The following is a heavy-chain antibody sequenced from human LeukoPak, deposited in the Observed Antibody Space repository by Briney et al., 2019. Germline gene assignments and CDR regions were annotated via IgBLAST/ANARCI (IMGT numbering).Heavy chain of an antibody. CDR2: ISGYNGNT. CDR3: ASLKNYYDSSGYLVTDAFDI. D-gene: IGHD3-22*01. V-gene: IGHV1-18*01. J-gene: IGHJ3*02. CDR1: GYTFTTYN. Sequence: ASVKVSCKASGYTFTTYNINWVRQSPGQGLEWMGWISGYNGNTNYAQKLQGRVTMTTDTSTSTAYMELRSLKSDDTAVYYCASLKNYYDSSGYLVTDAFDIWGQGTMVTVSS.